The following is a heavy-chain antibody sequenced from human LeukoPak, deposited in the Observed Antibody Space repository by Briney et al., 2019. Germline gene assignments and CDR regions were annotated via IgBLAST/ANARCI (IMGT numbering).Heavy chain of an antibody. Sequence: PSETLSLTCTVSGGSISSYYWSWIRQPPGKGLEWIGYIYYSGSTNYNPSLKSRVTISVDTSKNQFSLKLSSVTAADTAVYYCARAQGETYYYGSGGYVYYFDYWRQGTLVTVSS. V-gene: IGHV4-59*01. D-gene: IGHD3-10*01. CDR1: GGSISSYY. CDR3: ARAQGETYYYGSGGYVYYFDY. CDR2: IYYSGST. J-gene: IGHJ4*02.